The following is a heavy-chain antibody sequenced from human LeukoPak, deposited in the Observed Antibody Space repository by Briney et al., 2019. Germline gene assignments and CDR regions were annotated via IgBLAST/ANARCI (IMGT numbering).Heavy chain of an antibody. CDR3: ARGYEAFDI. J-gene: IGHJ3*02. CDR1: GFTFSSYG. V-gene: IGHV4-39*01. Sequence: GSLRLSCAASGFTFSSYGMHWIRQPPGKGLEWIGSIYYSGSTYYNPSLKSRVTISVDTSKNQFSLKLSSVTAADTAVYYCARGYEAFDIWGQGTMVTVSS. CDR2: IYYSGST. D-gene: IGHD5-12*01.